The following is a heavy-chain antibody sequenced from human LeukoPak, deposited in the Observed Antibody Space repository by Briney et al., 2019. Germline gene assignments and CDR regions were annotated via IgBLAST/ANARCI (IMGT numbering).Heavy chain of an antibody. D-gene: IGHD7-27*01. CDR2: ISTSGDTR. Sequence: QPGGSLRLSCVGSGFTFGSYEMNWVRQAPGKGLEWVSYISTSGDTRYYADSVKGRFTLSRDNAKNSLYLQVNSLRAEDTAVYYCLRGLGKAYWGQGTLVTVSS. CDR1: GFTFGSYE. CDR3: LRGLGKAY. J-gene: IGHJ4*02. V-gene: IGHV3-48*03.